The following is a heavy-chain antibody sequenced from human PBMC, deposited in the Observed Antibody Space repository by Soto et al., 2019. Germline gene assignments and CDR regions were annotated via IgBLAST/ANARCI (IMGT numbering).Heavy chain of an antibody. V-gene: IGHV3-23*01. CDR2: TSGNGGDT. Sequence: EVQLLESGGGLVQPGESLRLSCAASGFTFNNYAMAWVRQAPGKGLEWVSTTSGNGGDTYYADSVKGRFTISRDNSEETLSLQMNSLRAEDTTLYYCAKSTVTRKRDYYYLYYMDVWGKGTTVTVSS. CDR1: GFTFNNYA. CDR3: AKSTVTRKRDYYYLYYMDV. J-gene: IGHJ6*03. D-gene: IGHD4-17*01.